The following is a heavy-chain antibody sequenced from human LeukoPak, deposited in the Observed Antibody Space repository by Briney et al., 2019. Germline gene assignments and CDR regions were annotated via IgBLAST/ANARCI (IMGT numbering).Heavy chain of an antibody. CDR2: IGAYNGNT. D-gene: IGHD3-10*01. CDR3: ARGVRGFRSEAFYYYMDV. Sequence: ASVKVSCKASGYTVTNYGVSWVRQAPGQGLEWMGWIGAYNGNTNYAQKLQGRVTMTTDTSTSTAYMELRSLRSDDTAVYYCARGVRGFRSEAFYYYMDVWGKGTTVTVSS. V-gene: IGHV1-18*01. J-gene: IGHJ6*03. CDR1: GYTVTNYG.